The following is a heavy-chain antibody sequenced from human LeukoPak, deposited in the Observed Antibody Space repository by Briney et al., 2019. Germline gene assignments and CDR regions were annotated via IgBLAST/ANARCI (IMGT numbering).Heavy chain of an antibody. J-gene: IGHJ4*02. CDR1: GFTFSSYG. CDR2: ISSTSSYI. V-gene: IGHV3-21*01. CDR3: ARVPGRRELDY. Sequence: GGSLRLSCAASGFTFSSYGMNWVRQAPGKGLEWVSSISSTSSYIYYADSLKGRFTISRDNAKNSLYLQMNSLRAEDTAVYYCARVPGRRELDYWGQGTLATVSS.